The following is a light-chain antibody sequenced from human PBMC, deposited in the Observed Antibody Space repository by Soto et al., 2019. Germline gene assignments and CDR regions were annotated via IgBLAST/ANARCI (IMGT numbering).Light chain of an antibody. V-gene: IGKV3-15*01. CDR2: GAS. CDR1: QSISDT. J-gene: IGKJ1*01. CDR3: QQYNNWPWT. Sequence: EIVMTQSPATLSVSPGGRATLSCRASQSISDTLAWYQQKPGQAPRLLIHGASTRATGFPARFSGSGSGTDFTLTIRSLQSEDFAVYYCQQYNNWPWTFGQGTKVEMK.